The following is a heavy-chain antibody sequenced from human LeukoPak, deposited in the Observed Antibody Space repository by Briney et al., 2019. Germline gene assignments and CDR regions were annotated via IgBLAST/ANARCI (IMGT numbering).Heavy chain of an antibody. Sequence: ASVKVSCKASGHTFTSYYMHWVRQAPGQGLEWMGIINPSGGSTSYAQKFQGRVTMTRDTSTSTVYMELSSLRSEDTAVYYCARNTETAIPLPYYFDYWGQGTLVTVSS. D-gene: IGHD2-21*02. CDR1: GHTFTSYY. CDR3: ARNTETAIPLPYYFDY. V-gene: IGHV1-46*01. CDR2: INPSGGST. J-gene: IGHJ4*02.